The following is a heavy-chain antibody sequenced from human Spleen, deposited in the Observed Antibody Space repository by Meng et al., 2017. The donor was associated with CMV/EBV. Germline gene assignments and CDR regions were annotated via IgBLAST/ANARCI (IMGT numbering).Heavy chain of an antibody. CDR3: ARDIALTSCSSPSCPPHGFDP. J-gene: IGHJ5*02. CDR2: ISSYNGNT. CDR1: AYTFTSYC. V-gene: IGHV1-18*01. D-gene: IGHD2-2*01. Sequence: ASVKVSCKASAYTFTSYCIRWVRQAPGQGLEWMGWISSYNGNTNYAQKLQGRVTMTRDTSTSTAYMELSSLRSDDTALYYCARDIALTSCSSPSCPPHGFDPWGQGTPVTVSS.